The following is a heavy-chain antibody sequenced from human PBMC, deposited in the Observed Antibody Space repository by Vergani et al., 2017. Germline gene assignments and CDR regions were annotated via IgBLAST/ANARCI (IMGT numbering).Heavy chain of an antibody. D-gene: IGHD3-9*01. V-gene: IGHV1-46*03. CDR2: INPSGGHT. J-gene: IGHJ4*01. CDR3: ARGDYDIWTGYRD. CDR1: GYTFSNYY. Sequence: QVQVVQSGAEVKKSGASVKVSCKTSGYTFSNYYMHWVRQAPGQGLEWMGIINPSGGHTNYAQKFQGRVTMTRDTYTSTVYRELGSLRSEETAISYCARGDYDIWTGYRDWGQGTLVTVSA.